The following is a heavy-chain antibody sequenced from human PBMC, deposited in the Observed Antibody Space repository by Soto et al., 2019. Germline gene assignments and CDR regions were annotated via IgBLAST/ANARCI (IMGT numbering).Heavy chain of an antibody. D-gene: IGHD3-22*01. V-gene: IGHV1-18*04. CDR3: ARDYYYDSSGSKYNWFDP. J-gene: IGHJ5*02. CDR1: GYTFTSYG. Sequence: WASVKVSCKASGYTFTSYGISWVRQAPGQGLEWMGWISAYNGNTNYAQKLQGRVTMTTDTSTSTAYMELRSPRSDDTAVYYCARDYYYDSSGSKYNWFDPWGQGTLVTVSS. CDR2: ISAYNGNT.